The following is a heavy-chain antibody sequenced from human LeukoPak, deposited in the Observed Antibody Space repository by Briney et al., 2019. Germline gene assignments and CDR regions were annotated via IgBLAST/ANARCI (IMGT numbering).Heavy chain of an antibody. Sequence: GGSLRVSCADSGFTFSRHSIHWVRQAPGKGLDWVSSISGGSFYIYYADSVKGRFTVSRDDAKNSVYLQMNSLRDEDTAIYYCTAGHAILGSTCSAYWGQGTLLTVSS. CDR3: TAGHAILGSTCSAY. D-gene: IGHD3-10*02. CDR1: GFTFSRHS. J-gene: IGHJ4*02. V-gene: IGHV3-21*01. CDR2: ISGGSFYI.